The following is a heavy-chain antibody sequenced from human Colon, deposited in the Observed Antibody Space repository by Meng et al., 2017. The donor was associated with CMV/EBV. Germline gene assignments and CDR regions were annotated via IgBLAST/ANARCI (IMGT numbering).Heavy chain of an antibody. V-gene: IGHV3-30-3*02. CDR2: ISSDGNFQ. CDR1: GFPFRTYA. Sequence: GGSLRLSCAAPGFPFRTYAMHWVRQGPGKGREWVTVISSDGNFQHYADPLKGRFTSSRDNSKNTLYLQMNSLRAEDTAVYYCAKEWAPHEHLDYWGQGTLVTVAS. J-gene: IGHJ4*02. CDR3: AKEWAPHEHLDY.